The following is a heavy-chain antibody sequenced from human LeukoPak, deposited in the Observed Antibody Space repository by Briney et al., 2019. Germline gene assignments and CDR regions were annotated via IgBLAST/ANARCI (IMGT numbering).Heavy chain of an antibody. CDR1: GHSITGGHY. D-gene: IGHD6-19*01. V-gene: IGHV4-38-2*02. CDR2: IYPSGST. Sequence: SETLSLTCTVSGHSITGGHYWDWIRQPPGKGLEWIGSIYPSGSTYNNPSLKSRVTISVDTAKKQFSLKLNSMTAADTAVYYCARRYIAVGHDYFDYWGQGTLVIVSS. J-gene: IGHJ4*02. CDR3: ARRYIAVGHDYFDY.